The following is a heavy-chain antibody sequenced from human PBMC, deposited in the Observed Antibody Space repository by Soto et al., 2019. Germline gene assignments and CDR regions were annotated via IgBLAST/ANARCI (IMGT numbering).Heavy chain of an antibody. V-gene: IGHV4-59*01. J-gene: IGHJ6*02. CDR3: ARGIATTELDV. D-gene: IGHD6-13*01. CDR2: IYYSGHT. CDR1: GGSMSRYY. Sequence: TSETLSLTCTVSGGSMSRYYWSWIRQPPGKGLEWIGYIYYSGHTNHNPSLKSRVTISVDTSKNQFSLKLSSVTAADTAVYYCARGIATTELDVWGQGTTVTVSS.